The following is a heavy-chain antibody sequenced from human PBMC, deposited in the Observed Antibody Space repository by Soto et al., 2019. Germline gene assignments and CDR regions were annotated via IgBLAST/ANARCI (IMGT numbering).Heavy chain of an antibody. CDR1: GGSISSSSYY. D-gene: IGHD2-15*01. CDR3: ARLHPRGYCSGGSCYYFDY. V-gene: IGHV4-39*01. CDR2: NYYSGHT. J-gene: IGHJ4*02. Sequence: QLQLQESGPGLVKPSETLSLTCTVSGGSISSSSYYWGWIRQPPGKELEWIGSNYYSGHTYYNPSLSSRVTISVDTSKNQFSLKLSSVTAADTAVYYCARLHPRGYCSGGSCYYFDYWGQGTLVTVSS.